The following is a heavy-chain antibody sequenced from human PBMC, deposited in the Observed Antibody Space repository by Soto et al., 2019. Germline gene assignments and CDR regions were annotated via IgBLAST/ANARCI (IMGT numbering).Heavy chain of an antibody. V-gene: IGHV3-48*01. CDR3: ARDLNYGLFDY. Sequence: EVHLWDSGGGLVQPGGSLRLSFAASGFTFSSYTMNWVRQAPGKGLEWVSSISSSSSTIYYADSVKGRFTISRDNAKNSLYLQMNSLRAEDTAVYYCARDLNYGLFDYWGQGTLVTVSS. CDR1: GFTFSSYT. J-gene: IGHJ4*02. CDR2: ISSSSSTI. D-gene: IGHD4-17*01.